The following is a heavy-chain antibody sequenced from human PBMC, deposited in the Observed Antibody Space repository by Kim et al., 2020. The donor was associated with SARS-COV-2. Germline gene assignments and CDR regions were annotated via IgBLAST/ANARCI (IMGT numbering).Heavy chain of an antibody. D-gene: IGHD1-1*01. CDR3: ARRGVPSDYADY. V-gene: IGHV5-51*01. J-gene: IGHJ4*02. Sequence: RYSPSFQGQVTISADESISTAYLQWSSLKASDPAMYYCARRGVPSDYADYWGQGTLVTVSS.